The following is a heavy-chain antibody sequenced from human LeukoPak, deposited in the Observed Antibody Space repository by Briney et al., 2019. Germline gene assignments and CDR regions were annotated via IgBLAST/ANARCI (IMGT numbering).Heavy chain of an antibody. J-gene: IGHJ3*02. D-gene: IGHD1-26*01. Sequence: PGGSLRLSCAASGFTFDDYAMHWVRQAPGKGLEWVSGISWNSGSIGYADSVKGRFTISRDNAKNSLYLQMNSLRAEDMALYYCAKDIGWELLHAFDIWGQGTMVTVSS. CDR2: ISWNSGSI. V-gene: IGHV3-9*03. CDR1: GFTFDDYA. CDR3: AKDIGWELLHAFDI.